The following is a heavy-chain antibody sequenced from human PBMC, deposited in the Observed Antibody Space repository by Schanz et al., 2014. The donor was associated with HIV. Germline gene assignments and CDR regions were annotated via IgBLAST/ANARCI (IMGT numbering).Heavy chain of an antibody. CDR2: IKEDGSEK. D-gene: IGHD3-22*01. V-gene: IGHV3-7*04. CDR3: AKDRNYYESKYRGKGNYYYYYGMDV. Sequence: VQLVESGGGLVQPGGSLRLPCAASGFTFSRYWMTWVRQAPGKGLEGVANIKEDGSEKYHADSVKGRFTISRDNSKNSLSLLIKSLRAEDAAVYYCAKDRNYYESKYRGKGNYYYYYGMDVWGQGTTVTVSS. J-gene: IGHJ6*02. CDR1: GFTFSRYW.